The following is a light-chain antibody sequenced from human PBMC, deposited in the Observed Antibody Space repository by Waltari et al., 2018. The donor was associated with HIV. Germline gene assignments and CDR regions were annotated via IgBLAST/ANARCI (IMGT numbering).Light chain of an antibody. J-gene: IGLJ2*01. CDR2: VVY. V-gene: IGLV2-8*01. CDR3: SSYATTNDFYVL. Sequence: GTNSAIGNFYYVACYQQQPGQPPNLIISVVYKRPSGVPTRFSGSKSGNTASLTVSGLQAEDEADYYCSSYATTNDFYVLFGGGTKLTVL. CDR1: NSAIGNFYY.